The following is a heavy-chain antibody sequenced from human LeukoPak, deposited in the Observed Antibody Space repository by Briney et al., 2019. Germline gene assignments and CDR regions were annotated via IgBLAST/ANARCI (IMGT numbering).Heavy chain of an antibody. CDR1: GITFSSYA. D-gene: IGHD2-15*01. J-gene: IGHJ5*02. CDR2: SSYDGSNK. CDR3: ARAIAATPNWFDP. V-gene: IGHV3-30-3*01. Sequence: GRSLKLSCAACGITFSSYALQWVREAPGKGLEGVVVSSYDGSNKYYADSVKGRFTISRDNSKNTLYLQMNSLRAEDTAVYYCARAIAATPNWFDPWGQGTLVTVSS.